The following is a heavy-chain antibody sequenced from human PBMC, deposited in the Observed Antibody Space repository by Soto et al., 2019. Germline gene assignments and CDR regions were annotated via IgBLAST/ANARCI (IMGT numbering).Heavy chain of an antibody. D-gene: IGHD6-19*01. Sequence: GGSLRLSCAASGFTFSSYGMHWVRQAPGKGLEWVAVISYDGSNKYYADSVKGRFTISRDNSKNTLYLQMNSLRAEDTAVYYCAKMAKSSGWSILENFDYWGQGTLVTVSS. CDR2: ISYDGSNK. J-gene: IGHJ4*02. V-gene: IGHV3-30*18. CDR1: GFTFSSYG. CDR3: AKMAKSSGWSILENFDY.